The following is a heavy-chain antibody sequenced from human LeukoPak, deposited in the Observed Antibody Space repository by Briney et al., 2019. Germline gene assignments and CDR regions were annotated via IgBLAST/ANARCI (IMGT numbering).Heavy chain of an antibody. CDR1: GFTSSNYA. D-gene: IGHD1-1*01. V-gene: IGHV3-23*01. CDR3: LKRGSDWTYWYFDL. Sequence: GGSLRLSCAASGFTSSNYAMSWVRQAPGKGLEWVSGISPSGDETNYADSVKGRFTISRDNAKNTVYLQMNSLRVEDTAIYYCLKRGSDWTYWYFDLWGRGTRVTVSS. J-gene: IGHJ2*01. CDR2: ISPSGDET.